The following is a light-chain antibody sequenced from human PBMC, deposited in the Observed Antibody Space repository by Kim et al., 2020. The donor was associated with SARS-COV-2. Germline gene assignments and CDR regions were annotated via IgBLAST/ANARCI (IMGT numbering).Light chain of an antibody. V-gene: IGLV2-11*01. Sequence: GQSVTISCTGTSSDVGGYNYVSWYQQHPGKAPKLMIYDVSKRPSGVPDRFSGSKSGNMASLTISGLQGEDEADYYCCSYAGSYTEVFGGGTQLTVL. CDR2: DVS. J-gene: IGLJ2*01. CDR3: CSYAGSYTEV. CDR1: SSDVGGYNY.